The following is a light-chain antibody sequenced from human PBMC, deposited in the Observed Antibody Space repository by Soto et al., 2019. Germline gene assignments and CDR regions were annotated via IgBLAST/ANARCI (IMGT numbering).Light chain of an antibody. CDR2: GAS. J-gene: IGKJ1*01. Sequence: DIVLTQSPATLSLSPGERATFSCRASQSVSSNLAWYQQKPGQAPRLLIYGASTRATGIPARFSGSGSGTEFTLTISSLQSEDFAVYYCQQYNNWLGTFGQGTKVDIK. CDR3: QQYNNWLGT. CDR1: QSVSSN. V-gene: IGKV3-15*01.